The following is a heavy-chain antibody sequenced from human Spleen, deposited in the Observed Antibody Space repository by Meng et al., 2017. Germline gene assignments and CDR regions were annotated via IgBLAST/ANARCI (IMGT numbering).Heavy chain of an antibody. J-gene: IGHJ3*02. V-gene: IGHV1-2*06. CDR1: GYTFTGYY. Sequence: ASVKVSCKASGYTFTGYYIHWVRQAPGQGLEWMGRLNPNSGDTSSAQKFQGRVTMTRDKSISTAYMELSRLRSDDTAVYYCASVNMLTSDAFDIWGQGTMVTVSS. CDR2: LNPNSGDT. CDR3: ASVNMLTSDAFDI. D-gene: IGHD2-8*01.